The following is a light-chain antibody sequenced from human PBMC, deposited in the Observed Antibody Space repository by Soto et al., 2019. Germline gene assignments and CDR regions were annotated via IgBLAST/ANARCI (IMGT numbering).Light chain of an antibody. CDR1: QSISSW. CDR3: QQYNSSPWT. V-gene: IGKV1-5*03. Sequence: DIQMTQSPSTLSASVGDRVTITCRASQSISSWLAWYQQKPGKAPKLLIYKASSLESGVPSRFRGSGSGTEVTLTISSLQPDDFATYYCQQYNSSPWTFGQGTNVEIK. CDR2: KAS. J-gene: IGKJ1*01.